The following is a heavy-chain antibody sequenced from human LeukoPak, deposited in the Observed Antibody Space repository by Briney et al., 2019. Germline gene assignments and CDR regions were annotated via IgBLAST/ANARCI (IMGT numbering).Heavy chain of an antibody. V-gene: IGHV1-2*02. CDR1: GYTFTGYY. D-gene: IGHD1-26*01. J-gene: IGHJ4*02. Sequence: GASVKVSCKASGYTFTGYYMHWVRQAPGQGLEWMGWINPNSGDTNYAQQFQGRVTMTRDTSISTAYMELNRLGSDDTAVYYCARGAYSGSYYGSHWGQGTLLTVSS. CDR3: ARGAYSGSYYGSH. CDR2: INPNSGDT.